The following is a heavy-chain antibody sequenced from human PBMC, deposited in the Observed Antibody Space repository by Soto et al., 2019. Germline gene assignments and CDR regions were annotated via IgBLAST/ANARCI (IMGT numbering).Heavy chain of an antibody. CDR2: IYYSGST. V-gene: IGHV4-59*01. CDR3: ARDSLLDNWFDP. Sequence: SETLSLTCTVSGGSISSYYWSWIRQPPGKGLEWIGYIYYSGSTNYNPSLKSRVTISVDTSKNQFSLKLSSVTAADTAVYYCARDSLLDNWFDPWGQGNMVTVYS. J-gene: IGHJ5*02. CDR1: GGSISSYY. D-gene: IGHD2-15*01.